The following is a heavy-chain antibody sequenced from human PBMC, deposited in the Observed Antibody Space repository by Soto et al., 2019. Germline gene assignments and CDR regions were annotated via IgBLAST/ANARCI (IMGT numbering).Heavy chain of an antibody. CDR2: INPGGGNT. Sequence: ASVKVSCKASGYTFSSYYIHWLRQAPGQGLEWMGVINPGGGNTNYAQNFRGRVTMTRDTSTSTVYMELSSLRSEDTAVYYCARPTVVGATVRYFFDFWGQGTLVTVSS. CDR1: GYTFSSYY. D-gene: IGHD1-26*01. CDR3: ARPTVVGATVRYFFDF. J-gene: IGHJ4*01. V-gene: IGHV1-46*01.